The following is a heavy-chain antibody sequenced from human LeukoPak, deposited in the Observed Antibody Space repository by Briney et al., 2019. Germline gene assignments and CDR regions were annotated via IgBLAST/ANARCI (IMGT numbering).Heavy chain of an antibody. J-gene: IGHJ4*02. CDR2: ISSGSGSI. CDR3: ATNGGGDSGYGNFDY. V-gene: IGHV3-21*04. Sequence: PGGSLRLSCAGSGFTFSNYNMNWVRQTPGKGLEWVSSISSGSGSIYYADSVKGRFTISRDNAKNSLYLQMNRLRAEDTALYYCATNGGGDSGYGNFDYWGQGTLVTVSS. CDR1: GFTFSNYN. D-gene: IGHD5-12*01.